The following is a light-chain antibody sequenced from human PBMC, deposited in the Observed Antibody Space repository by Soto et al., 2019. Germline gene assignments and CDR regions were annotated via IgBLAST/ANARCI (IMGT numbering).Light chain of an antibody. CDR3: QQYNNWPRT. V-gene: IGKV3-15*01. Sequence: TLPPATASMSPGERSTLPCTTSQSVSSSYLAWYQQKPGQAPRLLIHGATTRATGIPARFSGSGSGTEFTLTISSLQSEDFAVYYCQQYNNWPRTFGQGTKVDI. CDR1: QSVSSSY. J-gene: IGKJ1*01. CDR2: GAT.